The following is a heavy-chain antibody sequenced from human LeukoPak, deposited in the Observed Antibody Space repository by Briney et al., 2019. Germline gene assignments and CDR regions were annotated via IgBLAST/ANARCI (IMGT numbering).Heavy chain of an antibody. CDR2: IYYSGST. J-gene: IGHJ4*02. V-gene: IGHV4-59*08. CDR1: GGSISNYY. Sequence: SETLSLTCTVSGGSISNYYWSWIRQPPGKGLEWIGYIYYSGSTNYNPSLKSRVTISVDTSKNQFSLKLSSVTAADTAVYYCARHESIVRGVIRENYWGQGTLVTVSS. CDR3: ARHESIVRGVIRENY. D-gene: IGHD3-10*01.